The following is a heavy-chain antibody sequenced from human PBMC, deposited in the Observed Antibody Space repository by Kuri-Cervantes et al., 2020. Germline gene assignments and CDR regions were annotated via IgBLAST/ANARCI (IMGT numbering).Heavy chain of an antibody. V-gene: IGHV3-9*01. J-gene: IGHJ6*02. CDR2: ISWNSGSI. Sequence: GGSLRLSCAASGFTFDDYAMHWVRQAPGKGLEWVSGISWNSGSIGYADSVKGRFTISRDNAKNSLYLQMNSLRAEDTALYYCAKDMKEGSTLYYYGMDVWGQGTTVTGSS. CDR1: GFTFDDYA. CDR3: AKDMKEGSTLYYYGMDV. D-gene: IGHD6-13*01.